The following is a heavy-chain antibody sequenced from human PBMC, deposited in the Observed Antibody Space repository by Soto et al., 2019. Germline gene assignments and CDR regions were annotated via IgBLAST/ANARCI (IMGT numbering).Heavy chain of an antibody. CDR2: INPNSGGT. Sequence: GASVKVSCKASGYTFTGYYMHWVRQAPGQGLEWMGWINPNSGGTNYAQKFQGRVTMTRDTSISTAYMELSRLRSDDTAVYYCARRVAGDYYYGMDVWGQGTTVTVS. V-gene: IGHV1-2*02. CDR1: GYTFTGYY. CDR3: ARRVAGDYYYGMDV. D-gene: IGHD2-15*01. J-gene: IGHJ6*02.